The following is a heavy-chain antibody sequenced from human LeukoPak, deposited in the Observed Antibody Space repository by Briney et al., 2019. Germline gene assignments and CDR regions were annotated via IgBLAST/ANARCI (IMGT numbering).Heavy chain of an antibody. D-gene: IGHD3-10*01. Sequence: GGSLRLSCAASGFTFSRYEMNWVRQAPGKGLEWVSYISSSGSTRYYADSVKGRFTISRDNAKNSLYLQMNSLRAEDTAVYYCARIGSGSYYNWFDPWGQGTLVTVSS. J-gene: IGHJ5*02. V-gene: IGHV3-48*03. CDR3: ARIGSGSYYNWFDP. CDR2: ISSSGSTR. CDR1: GFTFSRYE.